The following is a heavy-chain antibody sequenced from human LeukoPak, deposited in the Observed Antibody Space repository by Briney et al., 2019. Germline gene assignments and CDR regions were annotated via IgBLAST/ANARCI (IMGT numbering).Heavy chain of an antibody. J-gene: IGHJ4*02. V-gene: IGHV3-53*01. Sequence: PGGSLRLSCAASGFIVSSNYMSWVRQAPGKGLEWVSVIYSGGSTYYADSVKGRFTISRDNSKNTLYLQMNSLRAEDTAVYYCARSLISRGSGSYSSDYWGQGTLVTVSS. CDR1: GFIVSSNY. CDR2: IYSGGST. D-gene: IGHD3-10*01. CDR3: ARSLISRGSGSYSSDY.